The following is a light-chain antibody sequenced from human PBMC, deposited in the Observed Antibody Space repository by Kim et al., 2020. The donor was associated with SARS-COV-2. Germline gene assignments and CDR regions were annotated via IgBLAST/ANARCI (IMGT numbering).Light chain of an antibody. J-gene: IGKJ4*01. V-gene: IGKV1-39*01. CDR1: QSISSY. CDR2: AAS. CDR3: QQSYSTPLLT. Sequence: DIQMTQSPSSLSASVGDRVTITCRASQSISSYLNWYQQKPGKAPKLLIYAASSLQSGVPSRFSGSGSGTDFTLTICSLQPEDFATYYCQQSYSTPLLTFGGGTKVDIK.